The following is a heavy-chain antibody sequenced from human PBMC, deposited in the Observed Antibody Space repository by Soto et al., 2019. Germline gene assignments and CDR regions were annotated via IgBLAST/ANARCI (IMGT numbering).Heavy chain of an antibody. V-gene: IGHV3-74*01. J-gene: IGHJ6*02. CDR1: GFTFSNYW. CDR2: INSDGSST. CDR3: ARGIQHRYGMDV. Sequence: EVQLVVSGGGLVQPGGSLRLSCAAAGFTFSNYWMHWVRQAPGKRLVWVSRINSDGSSTFYADSVRGRFTISRDNAKNTVFLQMNSLRGADTAVYYCARGIQHRYGMDVWGQGTTVTVSS. D-gene: IGHD5-18*01.